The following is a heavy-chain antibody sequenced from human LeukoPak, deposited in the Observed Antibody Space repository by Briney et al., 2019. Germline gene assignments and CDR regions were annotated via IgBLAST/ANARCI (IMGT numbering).Heavy chain of an antibody. D-gene: IGHD6-13*01. CDR2: INPNSGGT. Sequence: ASVKVSCKASGYTFTGYYMHWVRQAPGQGLEWMGWINPNSGGTNYAQKFQGRVTMTRDTSISTAYMELSRLRSDDTAVYYCARGTYSSSWSGYYYYYYMDVWGKGITVTVSS. J-gene: IGHJ6*03. CDR1: GYTFTGYY. CDR3: ARGTYSSSWSGYYYYYYMDV. V-gene: IGHV1-2*02.